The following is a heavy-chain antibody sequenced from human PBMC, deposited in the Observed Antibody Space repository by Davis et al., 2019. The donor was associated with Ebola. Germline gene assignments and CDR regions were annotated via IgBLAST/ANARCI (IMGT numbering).Heavy chain of an antibody. CDR2: IYPGDSDT. CDR1: GFTFSSYA. J-gene: IGHJ4*02. Sequence: GGSLRLSCAASGFTFSSYAMSWVRQMPGKGLEWMGIIYPGDSDTRYSPSFQGQVTISADKSINTAYLQWSSLKASDTAVYYCARLQGYCSSTSCFSGLGFDYWGQGTLVTVSS. CDR3: ARLQGYCSSTSCFSGLGFDY. V-gene: IGHV5-51*01. D-gene: IGHD2-2*01.